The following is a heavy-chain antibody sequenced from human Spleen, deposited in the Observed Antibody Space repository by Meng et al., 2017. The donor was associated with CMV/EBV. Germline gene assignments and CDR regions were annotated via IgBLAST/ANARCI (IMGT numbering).Heavy chain of an antibody. CDR3: AREFGASTSSGYYYYGMDV. CDR1: GFTFSSYA. Sequence: GESLKISCAASGFTFSSYAMSWVRQAPGKGLEWVSAISGSGGSTYYADSVKGRFTISRDNAKNSLYLQMNSLRPEDTAVYYCAREFGASTSSGYYYYGMDVWGQGTTVTVSS. CDR2: ISGSGGST. D-gene: IGHD6-6*01. V-gene: IGHV3-23*01. J-gene: IGHJ6*02.